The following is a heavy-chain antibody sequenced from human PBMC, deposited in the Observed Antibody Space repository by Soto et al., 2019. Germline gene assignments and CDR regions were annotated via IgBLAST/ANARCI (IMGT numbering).Heavy chain of an antibody. J-gene: IGHJ6*02. CDR2: ISSSSSYI. Sequence: PGGSLRLSCAASGFIFTSYSMHWVRQAPGKGLEWASSISSSSSYIYYADSVKGRFTISRDNAKNSLYLQMSSLRAEDTAVYYCARDSGSSSDYYGMDVWGQGTTVTVSS. V-gene: IGHV3-21*01. D-gene: IGHD6-13*01. CDR3: ARDSGSSSDYYGMDV. CDR1: GFIFTSYS.